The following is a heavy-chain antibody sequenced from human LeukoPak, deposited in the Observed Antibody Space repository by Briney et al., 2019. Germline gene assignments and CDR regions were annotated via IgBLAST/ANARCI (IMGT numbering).Heavy chain of an antibody. CDR2: ISSSSSYI. J-gene: IGHJ4*02. CDR1: GFTFSSYS. D-gene: IGHD3-22*01. Sequence: GGSLRLSCAASGFTFSSYSMNWVRQAPGRGLEWVSSISSSSSYIYYADSVEGRFTISRDNAKNSLYLQMNSLRAEDTAVYYCARGMIDPYYYDSSGYYYDFDYWGQGTLVTVSS. CDR3: ARGMIDPYYYDSSGYYYDFDY. V-gene: IGHV3-21*01.